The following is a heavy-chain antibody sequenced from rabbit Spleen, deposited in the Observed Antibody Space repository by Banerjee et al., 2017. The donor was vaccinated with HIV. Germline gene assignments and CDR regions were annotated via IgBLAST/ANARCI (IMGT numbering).Heavy chain of an antibody. J-gene: IGHJ6*01. CDR3: ARDSGSSFSSYGMDL. CDR1: GVSFSFNSY. V-gene: IGHV1S40*01. CDR2: IDSSSSDFT. D-gene: IGHD8-1*01. Sequence: QSLEESGGDLVKPGASLTLTCTASGVSFSFNSYMCWVRQAPGKGLEWIACIDSSSSDFTYFASWAKGRFTISKTSSTTVTLQMTSLTAADTATYFCARDSGSSFSSYGMDLWAQGPSSPS.